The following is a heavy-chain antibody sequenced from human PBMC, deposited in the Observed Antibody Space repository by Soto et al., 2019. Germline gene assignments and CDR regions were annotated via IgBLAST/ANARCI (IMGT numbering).Heavy chain of an antibody. CDR2: IKRKTDGEAI. CDR1: GFNFPNVW. V-gene: IGHV3-15*07. CDR3: TTTPGVVFLY. J-gene: IGHJ4*02. D-gene: IGHD2-15*01. Sequence: ELQLVESGGGLVKPGGSLRLSCEASGFNFPNVWMTWVRQAPGKGLEWVGRIKRKTDGEAIEYAAPVKGRFIISRDDSKNTLYLQMNSLKTEDTALDYCTTTPGVVFLYFGQGTLVTVSS.